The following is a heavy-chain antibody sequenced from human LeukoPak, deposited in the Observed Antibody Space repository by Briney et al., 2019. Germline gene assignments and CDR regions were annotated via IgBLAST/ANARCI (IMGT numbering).Heavy chain of an antibody. D-gene: IGHD5-18*01. J-gene: IGHJ4*02. CDR1: GFTFSSYA. V-gene: IGHV3-23*01. Sequence: AGGSLRLSCAASGFTFSSYAMNWVRQAPGKGLEWVSAITGSGGRTYYADSVKGRFTISRDNSKNTLYLQMNSLRAEDTAVYYCAKDLRGYSYQWGQGTLVTVSS. CDR2: ITGSGGRT. CDR3: AKDLRGYSYQ.